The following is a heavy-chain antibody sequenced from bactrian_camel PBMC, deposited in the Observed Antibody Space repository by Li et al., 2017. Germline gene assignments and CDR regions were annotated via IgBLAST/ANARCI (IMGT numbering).Heavy chain of an antibody. CDR3: ATCSPTETQYSDSDH. D-gene: IGHD4*01. CDR1: GFTMSDST. J-gene: IGHJ4*01. CDR2: INRNGIT. Sequence: VQLVESGGGSVQAGGSLRLSCTGTGFTMSDSTMGWYRQAPGNECEMVSTINRNGITYYEDSVKGRFIISRDNAKNTLYLQMNSLKTEDTALYYCATCSPTETQYSDSDHWGHGTQVTVS. V-gene: IGHV3S55*01.